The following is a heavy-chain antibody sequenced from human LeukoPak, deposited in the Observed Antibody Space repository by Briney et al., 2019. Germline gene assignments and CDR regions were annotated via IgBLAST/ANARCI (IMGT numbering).Heavy chain of an antibody. V-gene: IGHV1-24*01. CDR3: ATSGVRDSSGSLSY. Sequence: ASVKVSCKVSGYTLTELSMHWVRQAPGKELEWMGGFDPEDGETIYAQKFQGRVTMTEDTSTDTAYMELSSLRSEDTAVYYCATSGVRDSSGSLSYWGQGTLVTVSS. D-gene: IGHD3-22*01. CDR2: FDPEDGET. J-gene: IGHJ4*02. CDR1: GYTLTELS.